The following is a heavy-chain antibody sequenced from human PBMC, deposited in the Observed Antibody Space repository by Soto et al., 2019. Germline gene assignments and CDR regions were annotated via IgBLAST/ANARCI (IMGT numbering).Heavy chain of an antibody. Sequence: QVQLQESGPGLVKPSGTLSLTCGVSGGSISSSNWWSWVLQPPGKGLEWIGEIHHSGISKYNTSLQSRLTISLDKSKNHLSLKLTSVTAADTAVYYCARACLNGICYTQGLDLWGQGTLVLVSS. D-gene: IGHD2-8*01. CDR2: IHHSGIS. CDR3: ARACLNGICYTQGLDL. J-gene: IGHJ4*02. CDR1: GGSISSSNW. V-gene: IGHV4-4*02.